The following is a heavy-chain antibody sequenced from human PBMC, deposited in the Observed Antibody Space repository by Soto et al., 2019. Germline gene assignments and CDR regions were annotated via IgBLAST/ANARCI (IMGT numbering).Heavy chain of an antibody. CDR1: GYTFTGYY. CDR3: ARDNRRSGWHRGHYYGMDV. J-gene: IGHJ6*02. Sequence: ASVKVSCKASGYTFTGYYMHWVRQAPGQGLEWMGWINPNSGGTNYAQKFQGWVTMTRDTSISTAYMELSRLRSDDTAVYYCARDNRRSGWHRGHYYGMDVWGQGTTVTVSS. CDR2: INPNSGGT. D-gene: IGHD6-19*01. V-gene: IGHV1-2*04.